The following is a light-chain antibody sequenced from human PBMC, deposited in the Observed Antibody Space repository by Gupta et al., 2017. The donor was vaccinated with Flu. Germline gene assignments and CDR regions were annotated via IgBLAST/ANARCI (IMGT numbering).Light chain of an antibody. CDR1: SSNIGAGYD. CDR3: QSYDSSLSGSV. V-gene: IGLV1-40*01. J-gene: IGLJ3*02. CDR2: GNS. Sequence: QSVLTPPPSVSGAPGQRVTISCTVSSSNIGAGYDVHWYQQFPGTAPKLLIYGNSNRPSGVPDRFSGSKYGTSASLAITGLQAEDEADDYCQSYDSSLSGSVFGGGTKLTVL.